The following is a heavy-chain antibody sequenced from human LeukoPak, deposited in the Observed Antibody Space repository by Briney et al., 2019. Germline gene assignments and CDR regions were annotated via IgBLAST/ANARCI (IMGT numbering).Heavy chain of an antibody. Sequence: PGGSLRLSCAASGFTVSSNYMSWVRQAPGKGLEWVSVIYAGGSTYYADSVEGRFTISRDNSKNTLYLQMGSLRAEDMAVYYCARDLESDYWGQGTLVTVSS. J-gene: IGHJ4*02. V-gene: IGHV3-53*05. CDR1: GFTVSSNY. CDR2: IYAGGST. CDR3: ARDLESDY.